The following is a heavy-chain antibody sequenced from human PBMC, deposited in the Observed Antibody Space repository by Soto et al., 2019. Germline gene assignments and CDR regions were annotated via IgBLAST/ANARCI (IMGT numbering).Heavy chain of an antibody. D-gene: IGHD1-26*01. Sequence: QVQLVQSGAEVKKPGSSVKVSCKASGGTFSSYAISWVRQAPGPGLEWLGGLIPIFGTANYAQKFQGRVTITADESTSTAYMELSSLRSEDTAVYYCARVVSLKVKWGSYYGLCYFDYWGQGTLVTVSS. CDR3: ARVVSLKVKWGSYYGLCYFDY. CDR2: LIPIFGTA. J-gene: IGHJ4*02. CDR1: GGTFSSYA. V-gene: IGHV1-69*01.